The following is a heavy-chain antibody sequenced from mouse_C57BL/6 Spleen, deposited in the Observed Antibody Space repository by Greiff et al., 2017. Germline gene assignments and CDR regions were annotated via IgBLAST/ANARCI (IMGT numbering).Heavy chain of an antibody. CDR2: IYPGDGDT. Sequence: VQVVESGAELVKPGASVKISCKASGYAFSSYWMNWVKQRPGKGLEWIGQIYPGDGDTNYNGKFKGKATLTADKSSSTAYMQLSSLTSEDSAVYFCARWELPEGGFAYWGQGTLVTVSA. CDR1: GYAFSSYW. D-gene: IGHD2-1*01. V-gene: IGHV1-80*01. CDR3: ARWELPEGGFAY. J-gene: IGHJ3*01.